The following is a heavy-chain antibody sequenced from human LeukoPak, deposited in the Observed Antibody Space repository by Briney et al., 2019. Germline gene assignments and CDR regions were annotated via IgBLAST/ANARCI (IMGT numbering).Heavy chain of an antibody. Sequence: GGSLRLSCAASAFTFSSYAMHWVRQAPGKGLEWVAVISYDGSNKYYADSVKGRFTISRDNSKNTLYLQMNSLRAEDTAVYYCARGPTTVTYYFDYWGQGTLVTVSS. V-gene: IGHV3-30*04. CDR1: AFTFSSYA. D-gene: IGHD4-17*01. CDR3: ARGPTTVTYYFDY. J-gene: IGHJ4*02. CDR2: ISYDGSNK.